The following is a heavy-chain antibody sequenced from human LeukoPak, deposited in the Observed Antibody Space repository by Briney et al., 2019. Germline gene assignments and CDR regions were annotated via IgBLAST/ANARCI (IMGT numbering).Heavy chain of an antibody. J-gene: IGHJ4*02. V-gene: IGHV3-30*02. CDR1: GFTFSIYC. Sequence: PGGSLRLSCAASGFTFSIYCMHWVRQAPGKGLEWVSFIRTDGTKIHYADSVKGRFTISRDNSKNTLFLQINNLRVDDTAVYYCAKGRGKDGQNLFDYWGQGTLITVSS. CDR2: IRTDGTKI. CDR3: AKGRGKDGQNLFDY. D-gene: IGHD5-24*01.